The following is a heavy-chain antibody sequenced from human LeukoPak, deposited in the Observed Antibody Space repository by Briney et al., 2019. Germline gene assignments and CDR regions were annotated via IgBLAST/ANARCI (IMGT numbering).Heavy chain of an antibody. CDR1: GFTFSSYA. CDR3: AKDQRGISIVVVPAAMALFDY. J-gene: IGHJ4*02. D-gene: IGHD2-2*01. Sequence: GGSLRLSCAASGFTFSSYAMTWVRQAPGKGLEWVSDISGNGDITYYADSVKGRFTISRDNSKNTLYLQMNSLRAEDTAVYYCAKDQRGISIVVVPAAMALFDYWGQGTLVTVSS. V-gene: IGHV3-23*01. CDR2: ISGNGDIT.